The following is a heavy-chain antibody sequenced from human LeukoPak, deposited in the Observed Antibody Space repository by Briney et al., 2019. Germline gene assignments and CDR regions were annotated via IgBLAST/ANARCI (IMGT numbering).Heavy chain of an antibody. Sequence: PSETLSLTCSVSGDSITSTSYYWGWIRQPPEKGLEWIGSVYYTGGTYYSPSLKSRVTISVDTSKNQFFLKLSSVTAADTAVYYCAPHPLNYDILTGHYDWGQGTLVTVSS. CDR1: GDSITSTSYY. V-gene: IGHV4-39*01. D-gene: IGHD3-9*01. J-gene: IGHJ4*02. CDR3: APHPLNYDILTGHYD. CDR2: VYYTGGT.